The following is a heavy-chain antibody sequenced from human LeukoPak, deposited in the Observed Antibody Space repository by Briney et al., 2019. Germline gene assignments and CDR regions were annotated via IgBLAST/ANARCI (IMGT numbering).Heavy chain of an antibody. D-gene: IGHD3-22*01. V-gene: IGHV3-23*01. Sequence: GGSLRLSCAASGFTFSSNAMSWVRQAPGKGLEWVSGISASGGGTYYADSVKGRFTISRDNSKNTLYLQMNSLRAEDTAVYYYARSNYYDSSGYYPRFDYWGQGTLVTVSS. CDR1: GFTFSSNA. J-gene: IGHJ4*02. CDR3: ARSNYYDSSGYYPRFDY. CDR2: ISASGGGT.